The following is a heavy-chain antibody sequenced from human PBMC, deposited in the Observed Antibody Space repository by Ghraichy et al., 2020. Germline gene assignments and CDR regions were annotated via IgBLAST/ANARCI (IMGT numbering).Heavy chain of an antibody. CDR1: EFTVSRNY. CDR2: IYSGGTT. CDR3: ATHELGYS. Sequence: GGSLRLSCAASEFTVSRNYMSWVRQAPGKGLEWVSAIYSGGTTNYADSVKGRFTISRDHSENTLYLEMNSLRAEDTAVYYCATHELGYSWGQGTLVTVSS. J-gene: IGHJ4*02. D-gene: IGHD7-27*01. V-gene: IGHV3-66*01.